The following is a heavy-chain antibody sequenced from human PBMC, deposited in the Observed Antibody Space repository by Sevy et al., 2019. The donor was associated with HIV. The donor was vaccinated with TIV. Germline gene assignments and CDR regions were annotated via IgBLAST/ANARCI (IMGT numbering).Heavy chain of an antibody. CDR2: LSFGCGKI. CDR1: GFAFYDYS. D-gene: IGHD2-8*01. J-gene: IGHJ4*02. CDR3: GIEGCTRPHDY. Sequence: GGSLRLSCAASGFAFYDYSMSWIRQAPGKGLEWVATLSFGCGKINYADSVKGRFTISRDNSKNSFYLQMDNLRVEDTALYYCGIEGCTRPHDYWGQRTRVTVSS. V-gene: IGHV3-23*01.